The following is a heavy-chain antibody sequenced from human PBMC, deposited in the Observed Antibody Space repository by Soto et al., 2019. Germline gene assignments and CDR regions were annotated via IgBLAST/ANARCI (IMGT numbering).Heavy chain of an antibody. CDR2: INHSGST. J-gene: IGHJ6*03. CDR1: GGSFSGYY. CDR3: ARGPRNIVVVPAAIYYYYYMDV. Sequence: SETLSLTCAVYGGSFSGYYWSWIRQPPGKGLEWIGEINHSGSTNYNPSLKSRVTISVDTSKNQFSLKLSSVTAADTAVYYCARGPRNIVVVPAAIYYYYYMDVWGKGTTVNVSS. V-gene: IGHV4-34*01. D-gene: IGHD2-2*01.